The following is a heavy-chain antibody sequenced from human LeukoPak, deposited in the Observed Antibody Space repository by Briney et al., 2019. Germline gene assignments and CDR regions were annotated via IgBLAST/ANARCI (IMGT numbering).Heavy chain of an antibody. CDR2: ISSSSSYI. D-gene: IGHD4-17*01. CDR3: ARVGTTPFDY. J-gene: IGHJ4*02. V-gene: IGHV3-11*06. Sequence: GGSLRLSCAASGFTFSDYYVSWIRQAPGKGLEWVSSISSSSSYIYYADSVKGRFTISRDNAKNSLYLQMNSLRAEDTAVYYCARVGTTPFDYWGQGTLVTVSS. CDR1: GFTFSDYY.